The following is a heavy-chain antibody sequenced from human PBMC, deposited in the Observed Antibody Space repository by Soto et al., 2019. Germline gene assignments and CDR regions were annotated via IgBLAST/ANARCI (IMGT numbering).Heavy chain of an antibody. D-gene: IGHD3-3*01. J-gene: IGHJ6*02. V-gene: IGHV4-59*01. Sequence: QVQLQESGPGLVKPSETLSLTCTVSGGSISNNYWSWIRQPPGEALEWIGYIYSSGTTKYNPSLKSRVTISVDTSKNQFSLKLSSVTAADTAVYYCARGGGSTIAPYYYYMDVWGQGTTVIVSS. CDR1: GGSISNNY. CDR3: ARGGGSTIAPYYYYMDV. CDR2: IYSSGTT.